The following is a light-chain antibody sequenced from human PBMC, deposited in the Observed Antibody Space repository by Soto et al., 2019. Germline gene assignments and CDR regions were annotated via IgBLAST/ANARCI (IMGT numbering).Light chain of an antibody. Sequence: IQMTQSPSTLSASVGDRVTITCRASQSISTYLNWYQQKLGRAPTLLIYAASSLQSGVPSRFSGGGSGTDFTLTISSLQPEDLAMYFCQQCYSSPRTFGQGTKVDIK. CDR1: QSISTY. V-gene: IGKV1-39*01. CDR2: AAS. CDR3: QQCYSSPRT. J-gene: IGKJ1*01.